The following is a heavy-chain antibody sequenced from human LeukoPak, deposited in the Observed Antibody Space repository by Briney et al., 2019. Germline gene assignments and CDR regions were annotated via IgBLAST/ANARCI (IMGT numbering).Heavy chain of an antibody. V-gene: IGHV3-74*01. CDR1: GFTFSSYW. CDR2: INGDGSST. Sequence: QTGGSLRLSCAASGFTFSSYWMHWVRQAPGKGLVWVSRINGDGSSTNYADSVKGRFTISRDNAKNTLYLQMNSLRAEDTAVYYCARDGGLRFLHYWGQGTLVTVSS. D-gene: IGHD3-3*01. J-gene: IGHJ4*02. CDR3: ARDGGLRFLHY.